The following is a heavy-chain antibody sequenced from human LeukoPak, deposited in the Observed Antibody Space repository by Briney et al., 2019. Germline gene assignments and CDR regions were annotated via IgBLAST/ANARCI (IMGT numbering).Heavy chain of an antibody. CDR3: ARAGFTFSDYFGSFFDY. CDR1: GFTFSSYS. V-gene: IGHV3-48*01. J-gene: IGHJ4*02. CDR2: ISSSSSTI. D-gene: IGHD3-10*01. Sequence: GGSLSFSCAASGFTFSSYSMNWVRQAPGKGLEWVSHISSSSSTIYYSDYVKGRFTISRDNAKNSLYLQMNSLRAEDTSVYYCARAGFTFSDYFGSFFDYWGQGTLVTVSS.